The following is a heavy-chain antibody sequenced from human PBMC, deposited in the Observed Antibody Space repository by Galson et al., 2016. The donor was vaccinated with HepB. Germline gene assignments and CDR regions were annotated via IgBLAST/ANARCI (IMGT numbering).Heavy chain of an antibody. J-gene: IGHJ5*02. V-gene: IGHV4-59*01. Sequence: SETLSLTCSVSGGSISTYYWTWIRQPPGKGLEWIGLIYYIGTSTYNPSLKSRVTISVDTSKTQFSLKLSPVTAADTAVYFCARGIYDSTWGLRFDPWGQGTLVTVSS. CDR1: GGSISTYY. CDR3: ARGIYDSTWGLRFDP. D-gene: IGHD6-13*01. CDR2: IYYIGTS.